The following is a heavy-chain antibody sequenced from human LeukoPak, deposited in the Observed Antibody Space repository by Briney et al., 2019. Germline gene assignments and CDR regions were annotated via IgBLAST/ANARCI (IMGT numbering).Heavy chain of an antibody. Sequence: GASVKVSCKASGYTFTGYYMLWVRQAPGQGLEWMGWINPNSGGTNYAQKFQGRVTMTRDTSISTAYMELSRLRSDDTAVYYCARLTGGSREIIGYWGQGTLVTVSS. CDR1: GYTFTGYY. V-gene: IGHV1-2*02. D-gene: IGHD1-26*01. J-gene: IGHJ4*02. CDR3: ARLTGGSREIIGY. CDR2: INPNSGGT.